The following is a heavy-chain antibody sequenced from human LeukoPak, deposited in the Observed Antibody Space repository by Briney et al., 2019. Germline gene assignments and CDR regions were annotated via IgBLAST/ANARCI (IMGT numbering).Heavy chain of an antibody. V-gene: IGHV4-4*07. CDR3: ARDRPYYDFRSGSSYYYYYYGMDV. D-gene: IGHD3-3*01. Sequence: SETLSLTCTVSGGSISSYYWSWIRQPAGKGLEWIGRIYTSGSTNYNPSLKSRVTMSVDTSKNQFSLKLSSVTAADTAVYYCARDRPYYDFRSGSSYYYYYYGMDVWGQGTTVTVSS. CDR2: IYTSGST. J-gene: IGHJ6*02. CDR1: GGSISSYY.